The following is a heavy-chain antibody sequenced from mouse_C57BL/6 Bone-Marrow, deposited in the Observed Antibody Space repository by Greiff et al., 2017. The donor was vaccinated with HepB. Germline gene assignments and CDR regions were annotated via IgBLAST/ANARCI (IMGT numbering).Heavy chain of an antibody. CDR1: GYTFTGYW. V-gene: IGHV1-9*01. D-gene: IGHD1-1*01. J-gene: IGHJ1*03. Sequence: VQLQQSGAELMKPGASVKLSCKATGYTFTGYWIEWVKQRPGHGLEWIGEILPGSGSTNYNEKFKGKATFTADTSSNTAYMQLSSLTTEDSAIYYCARDGNRDGSSYWYFDVWGTGTAVTVTS. CDR2: ILPGSGST. CDR3: ARDGNRDGSSYWYFDV.